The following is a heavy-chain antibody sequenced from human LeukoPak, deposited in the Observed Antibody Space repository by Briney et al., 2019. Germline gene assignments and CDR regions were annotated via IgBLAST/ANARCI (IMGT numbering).Heavy chain of an antibody. D-gene: IGHD1-26*01. CDR3: ARGDTGSSGLWDS. CDR2: VNPSGSST. V-gene: IGHV3-74*01. Sequence: GGSPRLSCVASGFSITTSWIHWVRQAPGRGLVWVSRVNPSGSSTNYADFVKGRFTISRDSARNTVYLQMNSLRADDSAVYYCARGDTGSSGLWDSWGQGTLVTVSS. J-gene: IGHJ4*02. CDR1: GFSITTSW.